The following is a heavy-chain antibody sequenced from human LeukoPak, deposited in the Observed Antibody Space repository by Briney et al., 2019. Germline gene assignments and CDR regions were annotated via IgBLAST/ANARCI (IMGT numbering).Heavy chain of an antibody. D-gene: IGHD3-22*01. J-gene: IGHJ5*02. V-gene: IGHV4-34*01. CDR1: GGSFSGYY. CDR2: INHSGST. Sequence: SETLSLTCAVYGGSFSGYYWSWIRQPPGKELEWIGEINHSGSTNYDPSLKSRVTISVDTSKNQFSLKLSSVTAVDTAVYYCARKSSGYYLNWFDPWGQGTLVTVSS. CDR3: ARKSSGYYLNWFDP.